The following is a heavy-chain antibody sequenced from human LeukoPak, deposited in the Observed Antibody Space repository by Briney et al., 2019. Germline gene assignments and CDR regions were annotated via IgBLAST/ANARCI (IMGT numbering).Heavy chain of an antibody. CDR3: ARTPHRLFGVVITPYYFDY. CDR2: IYYSGST. V-gene: IGHV4-59*01. Sequence: SETLSLTCTVSGGSISSYYWSWIRQPPGKGLEWIGYIYYSGSTNYNPSLKSRVTISVDTSKNQFSLKLSSVTAADTAVYYCARTPHRLFGVVITPYYFDYWGQGTLVTVSS. D-gene: IGHD3-3*01. CDR1: GGSISSYY. J-gene: IGHJ4*02.